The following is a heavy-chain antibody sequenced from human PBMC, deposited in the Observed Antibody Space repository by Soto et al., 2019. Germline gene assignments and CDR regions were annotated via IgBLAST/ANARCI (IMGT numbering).Heavy chain of an antibody. CDR2: TYNSGWT. CDR1: RGSINSDGYY. CDR3: ARDATWNNSAFDI. J-gene: IGHJ3*02. D-gene: IGHD1-1*01. Sequence: PSETLPLTCIVSRGSINSDGYYWSWIRQLPGEGLERIGSTYNSGWTSYKPSLRSRGTISLDTSKNQFSLQLTSVTAADTAVYYCARDATWNNSAFDIWGRGTLGTTSS. V-gene: IGHV4-31*03.